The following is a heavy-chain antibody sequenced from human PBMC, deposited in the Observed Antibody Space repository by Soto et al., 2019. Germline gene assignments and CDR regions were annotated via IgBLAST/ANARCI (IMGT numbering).Heavy chain of an antibody. CDR1: GYTFTSYG. J-gene: IGHJ4*02. D-gene: IGHD2-15*01. CDR3: ARGALGYCSGGSCYSYFDY. CDR2: ISAYNGNT. Sequence: QVQLVQSGAEVKKPGASVKVSGTASGYTFTSYGFSWVRQAPGQGLERRGWISAYNGNTNYAQKLQGRVTMTTDTSTSTAYMELRSLRSDDTAVYYCARGALGYCSGGSCYSYFDYWGQGTLVTVSS. V-gene: IGHV1-18*01.